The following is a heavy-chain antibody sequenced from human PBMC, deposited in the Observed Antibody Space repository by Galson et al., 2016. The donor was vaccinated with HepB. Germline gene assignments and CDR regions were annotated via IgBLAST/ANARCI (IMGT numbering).Heavy chain of an antibody. CDR2: IYYNGHT. J-gene: IGHJ4*02. V-gene: IGHV4-39*02. CDR3: AREPRGNNWDYFDS. CDR1: GGSIINNRYY. D-gene: IGHD1-1*01. Sequence: SETLSLTCTVSGGSIINNRYYWGWIRQPPGKGLEWIANIYYNGHTYYNPSLKSRVTIAMDTSEHHFSLNLNSMTASDTAIYYCAREPRGNNWDYFDSWGQGALVTVSS.